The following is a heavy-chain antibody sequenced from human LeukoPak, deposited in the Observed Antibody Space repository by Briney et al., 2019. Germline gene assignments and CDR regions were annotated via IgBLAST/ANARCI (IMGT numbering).Heavy chain of an antibody. D-gene: IGHD1-26*01. CDR1: RGSINSYY. CDR2: IYYSGST. CDR3: ARLFHPALSGNYPFDY. J-gene: IGHJ4*02. V-gene: IGHV4-59*01. Sequence: SETLSLTCTVSRGSINSYYWSWIRQPPGKGLEWIAYIYYSGSTSYNPSLKSRVTISVDTSKNQFSLKLNSVTAADTAMYYCARLFHPALSGNYPFDYWGQGTLVTVSS.